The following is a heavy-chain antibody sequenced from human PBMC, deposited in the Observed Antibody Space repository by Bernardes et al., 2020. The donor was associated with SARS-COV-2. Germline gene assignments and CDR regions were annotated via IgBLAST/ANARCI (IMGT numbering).Heavy chain of an antibody. V-gene: IGHV3-48*01. D-gene: IGHD2-2*01. Sequence: GSLRLSCAASGFTFSSYCMNWVRRAPGKGLEWVSYICSGSSTIYYADSVKGRFTISRDNAKNSLYLQMNSLRAEDTALYYCAREPMRGFMGYGMDVWGQGTTVTVSS. CDR2: ICSGSSTI. CDR3: AREPMRGFMGYGMDV. CDR1: GFTFSSYC. J-gene: IGHJ6*02.